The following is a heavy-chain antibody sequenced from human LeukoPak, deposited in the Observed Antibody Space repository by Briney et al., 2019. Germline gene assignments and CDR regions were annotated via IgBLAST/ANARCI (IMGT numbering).Heavy chain of an antibody. Sequence: ASVKVSCKASGYTFSSSDINWVRQAAGQGLECMGWMNPNSGNTGYAPKFQGRVTMTRDTSISTAYMELSSLTSEDTAVYFCASYVGSSGRGVDPWGQGTLVTVSS. CDR3: ASYVGSSGRGVDP. V-gene: IGHV1-8*02. CDR1: GYTFSSSD. J-gene: IGHJ5*02. D-gene: IGHD1-14*01. CDR2: MNPNSGNT.